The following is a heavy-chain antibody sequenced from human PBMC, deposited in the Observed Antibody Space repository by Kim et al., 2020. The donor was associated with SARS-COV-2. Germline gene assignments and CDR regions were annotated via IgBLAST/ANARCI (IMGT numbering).Heavy chain of an antibody. CDR2: INTNTGNP. V-gene: IGHV7-4-1*02. Sequence: ASVKVSCKASGYTFTSYAMNWVRQAPGQGLEWMGWINTNTGNPTYAQGFTGRFVFSLDTSVSTAYLQISSLKAEDTAVYYCARETEYSSSWYRGGDAFDIWGQGTMVTVSS. D-gene: IGHD6-13*01. J-gene: IGHJ3*02. CDR1: GYTFTSYA. CDR3: ARETEYSSSWYRGGDAFDI.